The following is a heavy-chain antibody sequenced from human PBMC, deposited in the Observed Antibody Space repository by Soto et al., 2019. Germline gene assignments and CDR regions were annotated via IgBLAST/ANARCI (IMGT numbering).Heavy chain of an antibody. CDR1: GFTFSSYW. V-gene: IGHV3-74*01. D-gene: IGHD6-6*01. CDR3: ARGESIAAYHNWFDP. Sequence: EVQLVESGGGLVQPGGSLRLSCAASGFTFSSYWMHWVRQAPGKGLVWVSRINSDGSSTSYADSVKGRFTISRDNAKNTLYLQMNSLGAEDTAVYYCARGESIAAYHNWFDPWGQGTLVTVSS. CDR2: INSDGSST. J-gene: IGHJ5*02.